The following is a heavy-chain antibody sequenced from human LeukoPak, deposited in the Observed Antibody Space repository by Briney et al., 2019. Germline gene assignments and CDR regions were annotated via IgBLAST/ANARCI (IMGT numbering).Heavy chain of an antibody. J-gene: IGHJ4*02. CDR1: GFTFSNAW. CDR2: IKSKTDGGTT. Sequence: GGSLRLSCAASGFTFSNAWMSWVRQAPGKGLEWVGRIKSKTDGGTTDYAAPVKGRFTISRDDSKNTLYLQMNSLKTEDTAVYYCTTDRNMIVDNFDYWGQGTLVTVSS. D-gene: IGHD3-22*01. V-gene: IGHV3-15*01. CDR3: TTDRNMIVDNFDY.